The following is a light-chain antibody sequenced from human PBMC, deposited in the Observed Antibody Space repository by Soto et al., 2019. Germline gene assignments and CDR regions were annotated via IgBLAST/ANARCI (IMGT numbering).Light chain of an antibody. Sequence: EIVMTQSPATLSVSPGERATLSCRASQSVSSNLAWYQQKPGQPPRLLIYRASTRSTGSPARFSGSGFGTDFTLTITSLQSEDFAVYYCQHYNNWPPWTFGQGTKVEIK. CDR1: QSVSSN. V-gene: IGKV3-15*01. CDR2: RAS. CDR3: QHYNNWPPWT. J-gene: IGKJ1*01.